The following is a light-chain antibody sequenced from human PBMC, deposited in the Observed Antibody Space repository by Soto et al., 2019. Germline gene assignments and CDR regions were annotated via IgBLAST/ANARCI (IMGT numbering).Light chain of an antibody. J-gene: IGKJ5*01. Sequence: EIVLTQSPATLSLSPGERVTLSCRTSQSVSKYFAWYQQKPGRAPRLLIYDASSRATGIPARFIGSGSGTDFTLTISSLELEDFAIYYCQQRSNWPITFGQGTRLEIK. CDR1: QSVSKY. CDR3: QQRSNWPIT. V-gene: IGKV3-11*01. CDR2: DAS.